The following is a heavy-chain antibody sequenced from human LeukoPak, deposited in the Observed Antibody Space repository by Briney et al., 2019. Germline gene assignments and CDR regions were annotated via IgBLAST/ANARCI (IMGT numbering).Heavy chain of an antibody. J-gene: IGHJ4*02. CDR1: GFTFSSYW. V-gene: IGHV4-38-2*01. CDR3: ARRRIQLWPIGPNYFDY. D-gene: IGHD5-18*01. Sequence: GSLRLSCAASGFTFSSYWMSWVRQPPGKGLEWIGSIYHSGSTFYNPSLKSRVTISVETSKDQFSLKLSSVTAADTAVYYCARRRIQLWPIGPNYFDYWGQGTLVTVSS. CDR2: IYHSGST.